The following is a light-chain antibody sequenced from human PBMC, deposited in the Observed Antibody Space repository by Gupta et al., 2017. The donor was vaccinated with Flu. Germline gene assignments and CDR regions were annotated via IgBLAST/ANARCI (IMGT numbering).Light chain of an antibody. CDR3: QQRSLWPLT. CDR1: EHIGSQ. Sequence: PGNLSLSSGETATRSCRAREHIGSQLAWYQQRPGPPPRLIISDTSKRANGVPARFSGSGSETEFTLTISKREPEDFAVYCCQQRSLWPLTFGGGTKLEIK. J-gene: IGKJ4*01. V-gene: IGKV3-11*01. CDR2: DTS.